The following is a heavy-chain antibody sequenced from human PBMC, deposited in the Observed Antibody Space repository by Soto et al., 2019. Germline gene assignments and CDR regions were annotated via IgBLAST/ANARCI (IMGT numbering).Heavy chain of an antibody. CDR2: IYYSGST. Sequence: SETLSLGCTVSGGSISSYYWSWIRQPPGKGLEWIGYIYYSGSTNYNPSLKSRVTISVDTSKNQFSLKLSSVTAADTAVYYCARGISFVYSSGWYSPTYNWFDPWGQGTLVTVSS. V-gene: IGHV4-59*01. D-gene: IGHD6-19*01. J-gene: IGHJ5*02. CDR1: GGSISSYY. CDR3: ARGISFVYSSGWYSPTYNWFDP.